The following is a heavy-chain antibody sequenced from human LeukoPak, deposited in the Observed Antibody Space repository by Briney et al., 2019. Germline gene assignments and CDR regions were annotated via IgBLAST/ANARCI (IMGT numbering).Heavy chain of an antibody. J-gene: IGHJ6*02. V-gene: IGHV1-3*01. CDR3: ARGYCSGGSCYYYGMDV. Sequence: ASVKVSCKASGYTFTSYAMHWVRQAPVQRLEWMGWINAGNGNTKYSQKFQGRVTITRDTSASTAYMELSSLRSEDTAVYYCARGYCSGGSCYYYGMDVWGQGTTVTVSS. D-gene: IGHD2-15*01. CDR1: GYTFTSYA. CDR2: INAGNGNT.